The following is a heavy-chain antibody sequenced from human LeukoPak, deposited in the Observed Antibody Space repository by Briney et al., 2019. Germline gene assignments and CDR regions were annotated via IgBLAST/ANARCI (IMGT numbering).Heavy chain of an antibody. D-gene: IGHD2-15*01. Sequence: SETLSLTCTVSGGSISSYYWSWIRQPPGEGLEWIGYIYSSGSASYNPSLKSRVTMSVDTSKNQFSLKLTSVTAADTAVYYCARGIAPGRGSPDYWGQGTLVTVSS. CDR3: ARGIAPGRGSPDY. CDR2: IYSSGSA. V-gene: IGHV4-59*01. J-gene: IGHJ4*02. CDR1: GGSISSYY.